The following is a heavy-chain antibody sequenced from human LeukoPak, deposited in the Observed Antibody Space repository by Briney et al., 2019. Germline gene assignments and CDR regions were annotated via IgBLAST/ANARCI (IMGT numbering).Heavy chain of an antibody. CDR2: ISSSSSYI. CDR3: ARALIDCSSTSCYLLDY. D-gene: IGHD2-2*01. Sequence: GGSLRLSCAASGFTFSSYSMNWVRQAPGKGLEWVSSISSSSSYIYYADSVKGRFTISRDNAKNSLYLQMNSLRAEDTAVYYCARALIDCSSTSCYLLDYWGQGTLVTVSS. CDR1: GFTFSSYS. V-gene: IGHV3-21*01. J-gene: IGHJ4*02.